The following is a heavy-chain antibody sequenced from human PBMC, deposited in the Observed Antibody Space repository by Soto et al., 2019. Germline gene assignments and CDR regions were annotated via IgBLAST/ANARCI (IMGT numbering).Heavy chain of an antibody. J-gene: IGHJ3*02. D-gene: IGHD3-10*01. Sequence: SETLSLTCTVSGGSISSGGYYWSWIRQHPGKGLEWIGYIYYSGSTYYNPSLKSRVTISVDTSKNQFSLKLGSVTAADTAVYYCARAAGSGSSPDDAFDIWGQGTMVTVSS. V-gene: IGHV4-31*03. CDR3: ARAAGSGSSPDDAFDI. CDR1: GGSISSGGYY. CDR2: IYYSGST.